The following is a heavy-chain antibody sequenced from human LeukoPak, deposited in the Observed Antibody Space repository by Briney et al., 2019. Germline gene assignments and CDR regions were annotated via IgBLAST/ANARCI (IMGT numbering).Heavy chain of an antibody. D-gene: IGHD2-2*01. V-gene: IGHV4-4*07. CDR3: AGTLGYCSSTSCLSYYYYYGMDV. Sequence: SETLSLTCTVSGGSISSYYWSWIRQPAGKGPEWIGRIYTSGSTNYNPSLKSRVTMSVDTSKNQFSLKLSSVTAADTAVYYCAGTLGYCSSTSCLSYYYYYGMDVWGQGTTVTVSS. J-gene: IGHJ6*02. CDR2: IYTSGST. CDR1: GGSISSYY.